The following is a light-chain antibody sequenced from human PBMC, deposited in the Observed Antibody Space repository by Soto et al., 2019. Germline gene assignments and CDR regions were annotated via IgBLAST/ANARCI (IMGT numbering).Light chain of an antibody. CDR1: STDVGNYNY. CDR3: SSYAGSNTWV. CDR2: DVN. Sequence: QSALTQPPSASGSPGQSLTISCTGTSTDVGNYNYVSWYQQHPGKAPKLMISDVNSRPSGVPDRFSGSKSGNTASLTVSGLQAEDEADYYCSSYAGSNTWVFGGGTKVTVL. V-gene: IGLV2-8*01. J-gene: IGLJ2*01.